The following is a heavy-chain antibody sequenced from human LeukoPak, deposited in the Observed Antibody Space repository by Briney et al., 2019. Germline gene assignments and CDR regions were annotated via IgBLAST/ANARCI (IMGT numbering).Heavy chain of an antibody. CDR2: ISGSGGST. CDR1: GFTFSSYA. Sequence: GGSLRLSCAASGFTFSSYAISWVRQAPGKGLEWVSAISGSGGSTYYADSVKGRFTISRDNSKNTLYLQMNSLRAEDTAVYYCAKDRIVVVTSFDYWGQGTLVTVSS. J-gene: IGHJ4*02. CDR3: AKDRIVVVTSFDY. V-gene: IGHV3-23*01. D-gene: IGHD3-22*01.